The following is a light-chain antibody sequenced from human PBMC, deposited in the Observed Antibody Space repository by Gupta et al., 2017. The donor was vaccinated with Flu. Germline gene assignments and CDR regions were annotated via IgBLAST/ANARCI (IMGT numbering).Light chain of an antibody. CDR1: QSIGTY. V-gene: IGKV3-11*01. Sequence: IVLTQSPATLSLSPGEGATLSCRASQSIGTYLAWYQQKPGRAPRLLIYASYTRATGLPARFSGSGSGAXFTLTIXSREPEDFAIYYCQQSSNWANTFGXGTKLEIK. J-gene: IGKJ4*01. CDR3: QQSSNWANT. CDR2: ASY.